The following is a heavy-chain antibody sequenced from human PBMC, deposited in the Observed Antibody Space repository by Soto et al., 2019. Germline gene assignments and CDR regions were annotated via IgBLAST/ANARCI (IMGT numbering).Heavy chain of an antibody. J-gene: IGHJ6*02. CDR2: IDSDGSST. CDR3: ARGRPYGMDV. V-gene: IGHV3-74*01. CDR1: GFTFGSYW. Sequence: PGGSLRLSCAASGFTFGSYWMNWVRQAPGKGLVWVSRIDSDGSSTTYADSMKGRFTTSRDNAKNTLYLQMSSLRVEDTAVYYCARGRPYGMDVWGQGTTVTVSS.